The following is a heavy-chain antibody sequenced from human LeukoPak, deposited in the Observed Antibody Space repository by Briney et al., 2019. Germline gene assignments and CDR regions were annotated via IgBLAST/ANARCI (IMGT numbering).Heavy chain of an antibody. V-gene: IGHV4-59*01. CDR3: ARSSVDTAMATWS. D-gene: IGHD5-18*01. CDR2: IYYSGST. J-gene: IGHJ5*02. Sequence: SETLSLTCTVFGGSISSYYWSWIRQPPGKGLEWIGYIYYSGSTNYNPSLKSRVTISVDTSKNQFSLKLSSVTAADTAVYYCARSSVDTAMATWSWGQGTLVTVSS. CDR1: GGSISSYY.